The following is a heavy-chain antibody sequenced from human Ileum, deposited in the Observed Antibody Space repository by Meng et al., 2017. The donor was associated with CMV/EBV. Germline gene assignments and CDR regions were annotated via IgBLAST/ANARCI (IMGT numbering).Heavy chain of an antibody. V-gene: IGHV1-2*02. D-gene: IGHD1-1*01. Sequence: VQSGAEVRKPGASVKVSCKGSGNTFGDYYVHWVRQAPGQGLEWLAWIKPKSGEGDYSQTFQGRITLTRDTSINTVYMELNSLTSDDTAVYYCARDWNRRSFDIWGQGTMVTVSS. J-gene: IGHJ3*02. CDR3: ARDWNRRSFDI. CDR1: GNTFGDYY. CDR2: IKPKSGEG.